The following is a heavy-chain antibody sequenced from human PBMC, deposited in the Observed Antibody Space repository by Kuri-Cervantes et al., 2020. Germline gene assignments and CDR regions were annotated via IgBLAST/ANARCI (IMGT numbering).Heavy chain of an antibody. CDR3: ARDQGLLWFGEFASPDGY. D-gene: IGHD3-10*01. CDR2: ISAYNGNT. Sequence: ASVKVSCKASGYTFTSYGISWVRQAPGQGLEWMGWISAYNGNTNYAQKLQGRVTMTTDTSTSTAYMELRSLRSGDTAVYYFARDQGLLWFGEFASPDGYWGQGTLVTVSS. CDR1: GYTFTSYG. J-gene: IGHJ4*02. V-gene: IGHV1-18*01.